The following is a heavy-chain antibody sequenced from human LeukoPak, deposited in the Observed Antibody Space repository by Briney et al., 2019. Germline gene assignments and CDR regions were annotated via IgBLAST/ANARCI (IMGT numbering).Heavy chain of an antibody. Sequence: SETLSLTCTVSGGSISSGGYYWSWIRQHPGKGLEWIGYIYYSGSTYYKSSLKSRVTISVDTSKNKFSLKVSSVTAADTAVYYCARVNGDYVFGDYIDYWGQGTLVTVSS. D-gene: IGHD4-17*01. CDR1: GGSISSGGYY. CDR3: ARVNGDYVFGDYIDY. J-gene: IGHJ4*02. CDR2: IYYSGST. V-gene: IGHV4-31*03.